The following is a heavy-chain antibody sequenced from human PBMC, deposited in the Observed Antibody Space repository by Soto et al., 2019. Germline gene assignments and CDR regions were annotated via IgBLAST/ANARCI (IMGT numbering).Heavy chain of an antibody. Sequence: SVNVSCKASGWTFSSYAMSWVQQAPGQGSEWMGGIIPIFGTANYAQKFQGRVTITADESTSTAYMELSSLRSEDTAVYYCARVGSYGLYYYYSYGMDVWGQGTTVTVSS. CDR3: ARVGSYGLYYYYSYGMDV. J-gene: IGHJ6*02. D-gene: IGHD5-18*01. V-gene: IGHV1-69*13. CDR1: GWTFSSYA. CDR2: IIPIFGTA.